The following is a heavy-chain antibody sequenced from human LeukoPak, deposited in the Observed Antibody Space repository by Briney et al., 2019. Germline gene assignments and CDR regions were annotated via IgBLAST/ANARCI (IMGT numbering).Heavy chain of an antibody. V-gene: IGHV4-34*01. Sequence: SETLSLTCAVYGGSFSGYYWSWIRQPPGKGLEWIGEINHSGSTNYNPSLKSRVTISVDTSKNQFSPKLSSVTAADTAVYYCARGRGVHWLDYWGQGTLVTVSS. CDR2: INHSGST. J-gene: IGHJ4*02. CDR1: GGSFSGYY. CDR3: ARGRGVHWLDY. D-gene: IGHD1-1*01.